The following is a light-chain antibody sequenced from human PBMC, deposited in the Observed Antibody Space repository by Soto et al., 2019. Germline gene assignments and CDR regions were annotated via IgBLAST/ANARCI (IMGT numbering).Light chain of an antibody. CDR3: AAWDVSLNVVV. CDR2: SSS. Sequence: VLTQPPSASGTPGQRVTISCSGSASNIGSNPVNWYQQLPGTAPKLLIYSSSHRPSGVPDRISGSKSGTSASLAISGLQSGDEADYYCAAWDVSLNVVVFGGGTQLTVL. CDR1: ASNIGSNP. V-gene: IGLV1-44*01. J-gene: IGLJ2*01.